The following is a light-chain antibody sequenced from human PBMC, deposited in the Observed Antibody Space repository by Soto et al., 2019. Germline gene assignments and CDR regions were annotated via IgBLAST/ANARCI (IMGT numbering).Light chain of an antibody. CDR1: ISDVGGYSY. Sequence: QSVLTQPASLSGSHRQSITISCTGTISDVGGYSYVSWYQQHPGKAPKLIIYEVSDRPSGVSNRFSGSKSGNTASLTISGLQAEDEAAYYCSSYTISSTYVFGTGTKVTVL. CDR2: EVS. CDR3: SSYTISSTYV. J-gene: IGLJ1*01. V-gene: IGLV2-14*01.